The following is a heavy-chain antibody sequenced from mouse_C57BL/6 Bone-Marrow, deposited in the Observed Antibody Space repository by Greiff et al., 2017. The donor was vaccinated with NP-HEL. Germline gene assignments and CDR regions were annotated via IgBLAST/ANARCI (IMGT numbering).Heavy chain of an antibody. D-gene: IGHD2-4*01. J-gene: IGHJ3*01. CDR3: ARLDYDGPAFAY. Sequence: DVKLVESGGGLVQPGGSLKLSCAASGFTFSDYGMAWVRQAPRKGPEWVAFISNLAYSIYYVATVTGRFTISRENAKNTLYLEMSSLRSEDTAMYYCARLDYDGPAFAYWGQGTLVTVSA. CDR2: ISNLAYSI. V-gene: IGHV5-15*01. CDR1: GFTFSDYG.